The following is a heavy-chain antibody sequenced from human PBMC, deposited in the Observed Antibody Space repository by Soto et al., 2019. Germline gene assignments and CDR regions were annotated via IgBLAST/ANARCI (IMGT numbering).Heavy chain of an antibody. V-gene: IGHV4-59*01. Sequence: QVQLQESGPGLVKPSETLSLTCTVSGGSISSYYWSWIRQPPGKGLEWIGYIYYSGSTNYDPSLKSRVTIPVDTSKIHFSLKLSSVTAADTAVYYCASSSIARYYYYGMDVWGQVTTLTVSS. J-gene: IGHJ6*02. CDR3: ASSSIARYYYYGMDV. D-gene: IGHD6-6*01. CDR1: GGSISSYY. CDR2: IYYSGST.